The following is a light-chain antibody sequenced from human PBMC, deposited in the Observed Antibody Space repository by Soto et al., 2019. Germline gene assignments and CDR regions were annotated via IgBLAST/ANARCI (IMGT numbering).Light chain of an antibody. V-gene: IGLV1-51*01. CDR3: GSWDSSLSAYV. CDR2: DDN. Sequence: TPPPLVSWAPRQEVNNPLSWRQLHIGGNSVSWYQQLPGTAPKLLIYDDNKRPSGIPDRFSGYKSGTSATLGITGFQTGDEADYYCGSWDSSLSAYVFGTGTKVTVL. CDR1: LHIGGNS. J-gene: IGLJ1*01.